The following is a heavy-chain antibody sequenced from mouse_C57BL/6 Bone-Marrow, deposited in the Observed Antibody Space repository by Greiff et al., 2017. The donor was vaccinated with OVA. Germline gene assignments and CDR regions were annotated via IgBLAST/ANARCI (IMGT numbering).Heavy chain of an antibody. CDR1: GISITTGNYR. V-gene: IGHV3-5*01. J-gene: IGHJ2*01. Sequence: DVQLQESGPGLVKPSQTVFLTCTVTGISITTGNYRWSWIRQFPGNKLEWIGYIYYSGTITYNPSLTSRTTITRDTPKNQFFLEMNSLTAEDTATYYCARDRGGDGYYFFDYWGQGTTLTVSS. D-gene: IGHD2-3*01. CDR3: ARDRGGDGYYFFDY. CDR2: IYYSGTI.